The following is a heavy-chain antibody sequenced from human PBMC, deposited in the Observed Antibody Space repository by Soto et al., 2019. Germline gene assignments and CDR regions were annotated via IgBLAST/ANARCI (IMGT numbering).Heavy chain of an antibody. D-gene: IGHD5-18*01. CDR1: GYTFTSYA. J-gene: IGHJ6*02. CDR2: INAGNGNT. V-gene: IGHV1-3*01. CDR3: ARDEVGAMAFYYYYGMDV. Sequence: AASVKVSCKASGYTFTSYAMHCVRQAPGQMLEWMGWINAGNGNTKYSQKFQGRVTITRDTSASTAYMEPSSLRSEDTAVYYCARDEVGAMAFYYYYGMDVWGQGTTVTVSS.